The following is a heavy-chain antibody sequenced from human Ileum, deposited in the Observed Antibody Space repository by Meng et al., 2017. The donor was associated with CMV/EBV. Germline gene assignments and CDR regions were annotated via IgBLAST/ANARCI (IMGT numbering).Heavy chain of an antibody. CDR1: GVTFNNDP. CDR2: IGYDGVIK. V-gene: IGHV3-30*04. CDR3: ARDPRIGSPDYFDH. Sequence: SGVTFNNDPMHWSRQAPGKGMEWVAVIGYDGVIKFHADPVKGRFTISRDDSKNTLYLQMDSLRVEDTAVYYCARDPRIGSPDYFDHWGQGVLVTVSS. J-gene: IGHJ4*02. D-gene: IGHD1-26*01.